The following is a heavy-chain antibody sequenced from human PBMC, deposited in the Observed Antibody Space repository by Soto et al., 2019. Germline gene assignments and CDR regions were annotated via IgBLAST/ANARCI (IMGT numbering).Heavy chain of an antibody. CDR1: GWSISSGGYY. D-gene: IGHD1-26*01. V-gene: IGHV4-31*03. CDR3: ARSYGRTADY. J-gene: IGHJ4*02. Sequence: QVQLQESGPGLVKPSQTLSLTCTVSGWSISSGGYYWSWIRQHPGKGLECIGYIYYTGRTYYNPSLTIRVNISVDTSKNQFSLKLSSVTAADTAVYYWARSYGRTADYWGQGTLVTVSS. CDR2: IYYTGRT.